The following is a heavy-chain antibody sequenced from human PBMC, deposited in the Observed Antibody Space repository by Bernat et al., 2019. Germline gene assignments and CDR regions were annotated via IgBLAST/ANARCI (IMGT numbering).Heavy chain of an antibody. CDR3: AKDKAPDPIAAAAGGY. V-gene: IGHV3-23*04. D-gene: IGHD6-13*01. Sequence: VQLVESGGGVVQPGRSLRLSCAASGFTFSSYAMSWVRQAPGKGLEWVSAISGSGGSTYYADSVKGRFTISRDNSKNTLYLQMNSLRAEDTAVYYCAKDKAPDPIAAAAGGYWGQGTLVTVSS. J-gene: IGHJ4*02. CDR2: ISGSGGST. CDR1: GFTFSSYA.